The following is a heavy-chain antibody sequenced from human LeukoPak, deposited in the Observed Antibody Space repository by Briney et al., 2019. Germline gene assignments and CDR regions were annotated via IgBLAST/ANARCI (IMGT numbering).Heavy chain of an antibody. Sequence: GRSLRLSCAASGFSFSSYLMHWVRQAPGKGLEWVALIGFDVSKIYYADSVKGRFTISRDNSKSTLYLQMNSLRDEDTAVYFCARERLDNCNDGSCPDALDIWGQGTMVTISS. CDR1: GFSFSSYL. CDR2: IGFDVSKI. D-gene: IGHD2-15*01. J-gene: IGHJ3*02. CDR3: ARERLDNCNDGSCPDALDI. V-gene: IGHV3-33*01.